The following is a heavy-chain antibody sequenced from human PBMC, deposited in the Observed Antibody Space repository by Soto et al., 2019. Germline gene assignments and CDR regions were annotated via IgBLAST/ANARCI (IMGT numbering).Heavy chain of an antibody. V-gene: IGHV3-11*06. D-gene: IGHD6-6*01. CDR2: ISSSSSYT. Sequence: AGGSLRLSCAASGFTFSDYYMSWIRQAPGKGLEWVSYISSSSSYTNYADSVKGRFTISRDNAKNSLYLQMNSLRAEDTAVYYCARESASSSSSDYWGQGTLVTVSS. CDR1: GFTFSDYY. CDR3: ARESASSSSSDY. J-gene: IGHJ4*02.